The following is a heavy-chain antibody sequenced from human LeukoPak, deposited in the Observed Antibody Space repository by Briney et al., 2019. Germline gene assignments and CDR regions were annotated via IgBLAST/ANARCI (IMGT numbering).Heavy chain of an antibody. J-gene: IGHJ3*02. Sequence: SETLSLTCTVSGGSISSYYWSWIRQPPGKGLEWIGYIYYSGSTNYNPSLKSRVTISVDTSKDQFSLKLSSVTAADTAVYYCARRGYYYGGHSHDAFDIWGQGTMVTVSS. CDR1: GGSISSYY. V-gene: IGHV4-59*01. CDR2: IYYSGST. CDR3: ARRGYYYGGHSHDAFDI. D-gene: IGHD3-22*01.